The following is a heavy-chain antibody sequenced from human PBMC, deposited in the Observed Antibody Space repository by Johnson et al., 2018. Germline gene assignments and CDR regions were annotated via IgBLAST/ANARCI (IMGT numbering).Heavy chain of an antibody. V-gene: IGHV3-30*18. CDR2: ISYDGTNK. CDR3: AKAEIGRQWLVLN. J-gene: IGHJ4*02. CDR1: GFTFNSYG. D-gene: IGHD6-19*01. Sequence: QVQLVESGGGVVQPGRSLRLSCAASGFTFNSYGMHWVRQAPGKGLQWVALISYDGTNKFYADSVKGRFTISRDNSKNTLYLQMNSLGAEDTAVYYCAKAEIGRQWLVLNWGQGTLVTVSS.